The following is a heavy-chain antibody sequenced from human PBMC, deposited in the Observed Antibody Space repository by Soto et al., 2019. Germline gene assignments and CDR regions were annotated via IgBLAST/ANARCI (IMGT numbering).Heavy chain of an antibody. CDR1: GYTFSNYA. CDR3: ARESSRYYDGSSYYYDY. Sequence: ASVKVSCKASGYTFSNYAMHWVRQAPGQRLEWMGWTNAGNGDTRYSQKFQGRVTITRDTSASTAYMELSSLNAEDTAVHYCARESSRYYDGSSYYYDYWGQGTLVTVSS. D-gene: IGHD3-22*01. V-gene: IGHV1-3*01. CDR2: TNAGNGDT. J-gene: IGHJ4*02.